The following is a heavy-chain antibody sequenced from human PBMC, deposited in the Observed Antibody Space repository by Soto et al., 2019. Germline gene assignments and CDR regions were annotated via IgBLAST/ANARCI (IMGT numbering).Heavy chain of an antibody. J-gene: IGHJ4*02. CDR2: IDPSDSYI. D-gene: IGHD3-9*01. Sequence: GESLKISCQGSGYSFTTYWISWVRQMPGKGLEWMGRIDPSDSYITYAPSFQGHVTFSVDKSISTVYLQWSSLKASDTAIYYCARLVGSVLADYWGQGTLVTVS. CDR1: GYSFTTYW. V-gene: IGHV5-10-1*01. CDR3: ARLVGSVLADY.